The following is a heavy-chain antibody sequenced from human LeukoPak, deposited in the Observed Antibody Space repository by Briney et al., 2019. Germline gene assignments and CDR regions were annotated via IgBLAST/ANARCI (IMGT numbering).Heavy chain of an antibody. D-gene: IGHD3-10*01. CDR3: SGRYGPGPV. CDR1: GYIFASHH. CDR2: ILPDGRDT. V-gene: IGHV1-2*02. Sequence: ASVKVSCKASGYIFASHHVHWVRQAPGQGLEWMGWILPDGRDTKYSQKFQDRMTLTTDTSTNTAYMELNRLIPDDTAVYYCSGRYGPGPVWGQGTLICASP. J-gene: IGHJ4*02.